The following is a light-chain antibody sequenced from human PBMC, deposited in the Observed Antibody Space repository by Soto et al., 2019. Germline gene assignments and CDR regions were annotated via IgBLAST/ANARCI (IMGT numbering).Light chain of an antibody. J-gene: IGKJ5*01. CDR3: QHYETLPT. Sequence: QTTESQSSVSANKVDRVGLPCQASQNINNYLNWYQQKPGRAPKLLIYDASNLEGGVPSRFRGSGSGTDFTFTISRLQPEDIATYYCQHYETLPTFGQGTRLEIK. CDR2: DAS. V-gene: IGKV1-33*01. CDR1: QNINNY.